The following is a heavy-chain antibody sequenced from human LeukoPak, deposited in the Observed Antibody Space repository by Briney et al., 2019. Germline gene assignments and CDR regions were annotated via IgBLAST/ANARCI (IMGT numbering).Heavy chain of an antibody. CDR1: GYTLTGYY. V-gene: IGHV1-2*02. D-gene: IGHD6-19*01. Sequence: ASMKVSCKASGYTLTGYYMHWMRQAPGQGLEWMGWIIPDSGGTYYAQKFQGRVTMTRDTSISTAYMELSRLRPDDTAVYYCAGGYSSGSSYYFDYWGQGTLVTVSS. CDR2: IIPDSGGT. CDR3: AGGYSSGSSYYFDY. J-gene: IGHJ4*02.